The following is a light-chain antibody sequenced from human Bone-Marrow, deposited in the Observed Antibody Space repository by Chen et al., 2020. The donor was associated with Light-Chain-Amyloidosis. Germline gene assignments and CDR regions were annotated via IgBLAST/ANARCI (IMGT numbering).Light chain of an antibody. CDR3: KVGDRKSDHPV. J-gene: IGLJ3*02. CDR1: NIGSTS. Sequence: SYVLTQPSSVSVAPGPTTTIACGGNNIGSTSVHWYQQTPGQAPLLVVYDDSDRHSGIPERLAGSDSGKKATLTISRVDGGDEAYYSCKVGDRKSDHPVFGGGNKLAVL. CDR2: DDS. V-gene: IGLV3-21*02.